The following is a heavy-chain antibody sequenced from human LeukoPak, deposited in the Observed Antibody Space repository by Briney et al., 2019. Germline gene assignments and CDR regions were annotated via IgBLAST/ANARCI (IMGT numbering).Heavy chain of an antibody. CDR2: INSAGSNT. D-gene: IGHD2-15*01. CDR1: GFTFSSYW. CDR3: AKDQDHTYCYFDY. V-gene: IGHV3-74*01. J-gene: IGHJ4*02. Sequence: PGGSLRLSCTASGFTFSSYWMHWVRQVPGKGLVWVSHINSAGSNTNYADSVKGRFTISRDNAKNSLYLQMNSLRAEDTAVYYCAKDQDHTYCYFDYRGQGTLVTVSS.